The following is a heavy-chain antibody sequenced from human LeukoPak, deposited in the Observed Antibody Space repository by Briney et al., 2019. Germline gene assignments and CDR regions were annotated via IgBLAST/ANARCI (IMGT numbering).Heavy chain of an antibody. CDR3: ARGRRSRGHYYVFDH. CDR2: INPNSAGI. D-gene: IGHD3-22*01. CDR1: GYTFTGYY. J-gene: IGHJ4*02. V-gene: IGHV1-2*02. Sequence: GASVKVSCKASGYTFTGYYIHWVRQAPGQGLEWMGWINPNSAGIDYAQKFQGRVTMTRDTSITAANMELSGLSSDDTAVYYCARGRRSRGHYYVFDHWGQGTLVTVSS.